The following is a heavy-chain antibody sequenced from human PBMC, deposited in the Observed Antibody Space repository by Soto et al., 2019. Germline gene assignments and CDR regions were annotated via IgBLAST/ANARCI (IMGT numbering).Heavy chain of an antibody. CDR1: GDSVSRNSAA. V-gene: IGHV6-1*01. J-gene: IGHJ5*02. CDR3: ARDTEQQLVHGWFDP. D-gene: IGHD6-13*01. CDR2: TYYRSKWYN. Sequence: SQTLSLTCAISGDSVSRNSAAWNWIRQSPSRGLEWLGRTYYRSKWYNDYAGSVKSRITINPDTSKNQFSLQLNSVTPEDSAVYYCARDTEQQLVHGWFDPWGQGTLVTVSS.